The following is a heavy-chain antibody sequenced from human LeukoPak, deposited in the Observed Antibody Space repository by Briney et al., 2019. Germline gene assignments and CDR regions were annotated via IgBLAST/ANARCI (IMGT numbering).Heavy chain of an antibody. V-gene: IGHV1-18*04. CDR2: ISAYNGNT. Sequence: ASVKPSCTASGHTFTSFGISWVRQAPGQRLEWMGWISAYNGNTNYAQKLQGRFTMTTDKSTSTVYMELRSLRSDDTAVYYCARGFGESRLDYWGQGTLVTVSS. CDR1: GHTFTSFG. J-gene: IGHJ4*02. D-gene: IGHD3-10*01. CDR3: ARGFGESRLDY.